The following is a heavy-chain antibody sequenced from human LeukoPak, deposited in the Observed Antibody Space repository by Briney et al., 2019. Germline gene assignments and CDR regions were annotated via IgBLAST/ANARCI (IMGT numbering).Heavy chain of an antibody. CDR2: ISYDGSNK. CDR1: GFTFSSYA. CDR3: ASGYFTVYYFDY. Sequence: PGGSLRLSCAASGFTFSSYAMHWVRQAPGKGLEWVAVISYDGSNKYYADSVKGRFTISRDNSKNTLYLQMNSLRAEDTAVYYCASGYFTVYYFDYWGQGTLVTVSS. J-gene: IGHJ4*02. V-gene: IGHV3-30-3*01. D-gene: IGHD3-9*01.